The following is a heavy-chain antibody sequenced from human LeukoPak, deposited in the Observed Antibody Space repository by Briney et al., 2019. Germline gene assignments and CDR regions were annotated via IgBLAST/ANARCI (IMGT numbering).Heavy chain of an antibody. J-gene: IGHJ4*02. D-gene: IGHD6-13*01. V-gene: IGHV1-69*13. Sequence: SVKVSCKASRGTFISYAISWVRQAPGQGLEWMGGIIPIFGTANYAQKFQGRVTITADESTSTAYMELSSLRSEDTAVYYCARSSRRGIAAAGTLVGWGQGTLVTVSS. CDR3: ARSSRRGIAAAGTLVG. CDR2: IIPIFGTA. CDR1: RGTFISYA.